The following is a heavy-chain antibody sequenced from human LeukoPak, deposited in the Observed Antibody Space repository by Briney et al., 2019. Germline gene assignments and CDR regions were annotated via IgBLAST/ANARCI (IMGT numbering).Heavy chain of an antibody. CDR3: AKSIDYGDYFDY. Sequence: GGSLRLSCAASGFTFSSYAMSWVRQAPGKGLEWLSAISGSGGSIYYADSVRGRFTISRDNSRNTLYLQMNSLRAEDTAIYYCAKSIDYGDYFDYWGQGTLVTVSS. J-gene: IGHJ4*02. CDR1: GFTFSSYA. V-gene: IGHV3-23*01. D-gene: IGHD4-17*01. CDR2: ISGSGGSI.